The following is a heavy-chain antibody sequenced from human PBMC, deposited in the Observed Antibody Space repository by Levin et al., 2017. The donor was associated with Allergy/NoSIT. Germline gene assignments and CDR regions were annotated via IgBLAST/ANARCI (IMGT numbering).Heavy chain of an antibody. V-gene: IGHV3-21*01. Sequence: GESLKISCAGSGFTFSKDSMNWVRQAPGKGLEWVSSISYTSRDIFYADSVKGRFTISRDNAKNSLYLQMSSLRAEDTAVYYCARSLTDRLDWFDPWGQGTLVTVSS. CDR3: ARSLTDRLDWFDP. CDR2: ISYTSRDI. CDR1: GFTFSKDS. D-gene: IGHD6-6*01. J-gene: IGHJ5*02.